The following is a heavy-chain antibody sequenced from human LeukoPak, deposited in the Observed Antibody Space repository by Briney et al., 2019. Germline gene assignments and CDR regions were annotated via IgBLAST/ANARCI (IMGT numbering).Heavy chain of an antibody. V-gene: IGHV4-59*01. CDR2: IYSSGGT. D-gene: IGHD6-6*01. CDR1: GGAISGYY. J-gene: IGHJ4*02. CDR3: ARVPYGGSAALFDY. Sequence: SETLSLTRTVSGGAISGYYWSWIRQPPGKGLEWIGYIYSSGGTNYTPSLKSRVTISVDTSKNQFSLKLSSVTAADTAFYYCARVPYGGSAALFDYWGQGTLVTVSS.